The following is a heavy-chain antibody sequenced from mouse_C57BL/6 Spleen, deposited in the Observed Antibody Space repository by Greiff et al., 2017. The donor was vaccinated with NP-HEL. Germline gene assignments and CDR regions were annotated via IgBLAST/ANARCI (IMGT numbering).Heavy chain of an antibody. CDR3: ARGDYGNYFPWFAY. Sequence: EVMLVESGGGLVKPGGSLKFSCAASGFTFSDYGMHWVRQAPEKGLEWVAYISSGSSTIYYADTVKGRFTISRDNAKNTLFLQMTSLTSEDTAMYYCARGDYGNYFPWFAYWGQGTLVTVSA. D-gene: IGHD2-1*01. J-gene: IGHJ3*01. CDR1: GFTFSDYG. CDR2: ISSGSSTI. V-gene: IGHV5-17*03.